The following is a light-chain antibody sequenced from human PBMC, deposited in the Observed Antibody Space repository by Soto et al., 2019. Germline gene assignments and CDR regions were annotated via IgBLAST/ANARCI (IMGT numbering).Light chain of an antibody. CDR2: WAS. J-gene: IGKJ5*01. CDR1: KRFFFSSNNKNY. CDR3: QQYYTSPIT. V-gene: IGKV4-1*01. Sequence: VIPQSRESLAAFLGYRDSISCRSSKRFFFSSNNKNYLAWYQQKEGQRPELLIYWASFRESGVPDRFSGSGSGTDFTLTISSLKTEDAAVYYCQQYYTSPITFGQGKRLEIK.